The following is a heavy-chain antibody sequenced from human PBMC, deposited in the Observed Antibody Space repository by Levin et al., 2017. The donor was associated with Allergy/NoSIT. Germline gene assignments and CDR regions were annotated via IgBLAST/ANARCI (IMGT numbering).Heavy chain of an antibody. CDR1: GTSISTYY. J-gene: IGHJ5*02. Sequence: SETLSLTCTVSGTSISTYYWSWIRQPPGKGLEWIGYVYPSGSTEYNPSLKSRVTISLDTSKNQISLKLTSVTPADTAVYYCAKEHEFSGWMDPWGQGTLVTVSS. D-gene: IGHD1-26*01. CDR2: VYPSGST. V-gene: IGHV4-59*03. CDR3: AKEHEFSGWMDP.